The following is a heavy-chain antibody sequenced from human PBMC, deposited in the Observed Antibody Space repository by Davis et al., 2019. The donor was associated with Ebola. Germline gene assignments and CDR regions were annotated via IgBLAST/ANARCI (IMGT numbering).Heavy chain of an antibody. D-gene: IGHD3-10*01. CDR2: ISAYNGNT. CDR3: ARDLYGSGSYPYCY. J-gene: IGHJ4*02. V-gene: IGHV1-18*01. CDR1: GYTFTSYG. Sequence: ASVKVSCKASGYTFTSYGISWVRQAPGQGLEWMGWISAYNGNTNYAQKLQGRVTMTTDTSTSTAYMELRSLRSDDTAVYYSARDLYGSGSYPYCYWGQGTLVTVSS.